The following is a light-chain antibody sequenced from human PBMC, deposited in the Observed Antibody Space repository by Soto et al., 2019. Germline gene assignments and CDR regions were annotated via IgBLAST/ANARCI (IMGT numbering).Light chain of an antibody. CDR1: QSVSRN. CDR3: QQYGSSSWT. CDR2: SAS. J-gene: IGKJ1*01. V-gene: IGKV3-20*01. Sequence: EIVLTQSPATLSLSLGERATLTCRTSQSVSRNLAWYQQKPGQAPRLLIYSASNRATGTPDRFSGSGSGTDFTLTISRLEPEDFAVYYCQQYGSSSWTFGQGTKVDI.